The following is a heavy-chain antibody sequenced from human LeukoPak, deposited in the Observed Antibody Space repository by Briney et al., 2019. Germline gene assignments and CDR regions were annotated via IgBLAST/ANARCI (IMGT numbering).Heavy chain of an antibody. CDR1: GFPFSDYY. Sequence: GGSLRLSCAASGFPFSDYYMSWIRQAPGKGLEWVSYISSGGSIIYYADSVKGRFTISRDNAKTSLYLQMNSLRADDTAVYYCAKGGLVHRFDPWGQGTLVTVSS. J-gene: IGHJ5*02. V-gene: IGHV3-11*01. CDR2: ISSGGSII. CDR3: AKGGLVHRFDP.